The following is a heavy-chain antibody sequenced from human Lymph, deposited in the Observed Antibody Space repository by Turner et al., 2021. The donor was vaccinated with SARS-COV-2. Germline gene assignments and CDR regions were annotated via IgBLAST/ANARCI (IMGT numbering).Heavy chain of an antibody. J-gene: IGHJ6*02. V-gene: IGHV3-53*02. Sequence: EVQLVGTGGGLIQTGGSLRLSCAASGFIVSSNYMNWVRQAPGKGLEWVSLIYSGGSTYYADSVKGRFTISRDNSKNTLYLQMNSLRAEDTAVYYCARDLQLYGMDVWGQGTTVTVSS. CDR1: GFIVSSNY. CDR3: ARDLQLYGMDV. D-gene: IGHD1-1*01. CDR2: IYSGGST.